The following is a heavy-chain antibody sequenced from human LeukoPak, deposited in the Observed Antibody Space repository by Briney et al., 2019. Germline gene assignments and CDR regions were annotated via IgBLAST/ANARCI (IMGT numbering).Heavy chain of an antibody. CDR2: IYSGGST. Sequence: GGSLRFSCAASGFTVSSNYMSWVRQAPGKGLEGISVIYSGGSTYYADSVKGRFTISRDNSKNTLYLQMNSLRAEDTAVYYCAREYPLFHYFDYWGQESLVTVSS. D-gene: IGHD2-2*01. J-gene: IGHJ4*02. V-gene: IGHV3-53*01. CDR1: GFTVSSNY. CDR3: AREYPLFHYFDY.